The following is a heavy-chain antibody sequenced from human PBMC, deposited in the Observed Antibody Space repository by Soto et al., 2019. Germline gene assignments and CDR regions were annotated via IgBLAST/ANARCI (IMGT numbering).Heavy chain of an antibody. J-gene: IGHJ3*01. CDR1: GLSVSGKY. CDR3: AASVTTGGGFDF. Sequence: GGSLRVSCAPSGLSVSGKYLIWVRPAPGKDLDWVSVIPAAGITSYGDSVEGRFTISRDKIKNTVSLQMDSLKVDDTAVYYCAASVTTGGGFDFWGQGT. CDR2: IPAAGIT. V-gene: IGHV3-53*01. D-gene: IGHD4-17*01.